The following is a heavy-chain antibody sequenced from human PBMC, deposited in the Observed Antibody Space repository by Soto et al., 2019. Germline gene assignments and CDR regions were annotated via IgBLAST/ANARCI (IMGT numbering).Heavy chain of an antibody. D-gene: IGHD6-13*01. CDR3: AKDKWRRAAAAADY. CDR1: GFTFDDYA. J-gene: IGHJ4*02. CDR2: INWNSGNI. Sequence: DVQLVESGGGLVQPGRSLRLSCAASGFTFDDYAMHWVRQAPGKGLEWVSGINWNSGNIGYADSVKGRFTIPRDNAKNSLYLQMNRLRAEDTALYYCAKDKWRRAAAAADYWGQGTLVTVSS. V-gene: IGHV3-9*01.